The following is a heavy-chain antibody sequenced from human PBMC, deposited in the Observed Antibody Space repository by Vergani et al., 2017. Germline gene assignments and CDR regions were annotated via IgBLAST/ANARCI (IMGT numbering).Heavy chain of an antibody. Sequence: EVQLVESGGGLVQPGGSLRLSCAASGFTFSSYWMHWVRQAPGKGLVWVSRINSDGRSTSYADSVKGRFTISRDNAKNTLYLQMNSLRAEDTAVYYCARGPWYSSSWLGDWFDPWGQGTLVTVSS. CDR2: INSDGRST. CDR3: ARGPWYSSSWLGDWFDP. J-gene: IGHJ5*02. D-gene: IGHD6-13*01. CDR1: GFTFSSYW. V-gene: IGHV3-74*01.